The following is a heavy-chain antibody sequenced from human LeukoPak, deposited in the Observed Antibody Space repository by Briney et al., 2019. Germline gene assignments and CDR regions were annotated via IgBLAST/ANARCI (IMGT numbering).Heavy chain of an antibody. V-gene: IGHV3-13*04. Sequence: GGSLRLSCAASGFTFSTYDMHWVRQATGKGLEWVSAIDTAGDTYYPDSVKGRFTISRDNAKNSLYLQMNSLRAEDTAVYYCARGQMAGYWGQGTLVTVSS. CDR1: GFTFSTYD. CDR3: ARGQMAGY. D-gene: IGHD5-24*01. J-gene: IGHJ4*02. CDR2: IDTAGDT.